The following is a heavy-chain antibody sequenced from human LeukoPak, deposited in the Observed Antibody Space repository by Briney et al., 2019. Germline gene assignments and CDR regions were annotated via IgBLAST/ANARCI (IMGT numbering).Heavy chain of an antibody. D-gene: IGHD2-21*01. CDR2: ISYDGSNK. V-gene: IGHV3-30*04. J-gene: IGHJ6*03. CDR1: GFTFSSYA. CDR3: ARVGLGDLYYYYYYYMDV. Sequence: GGSLRLSCAASGFTFSSYAMHWVRQAPGKGLEWVAVISYDGSNKYYADSVKGRFTISRDNSKNTLYLQMNSLRAEDTAVYYCARVGLGDLYYYYYYYMDVWGKGTTVTISS.